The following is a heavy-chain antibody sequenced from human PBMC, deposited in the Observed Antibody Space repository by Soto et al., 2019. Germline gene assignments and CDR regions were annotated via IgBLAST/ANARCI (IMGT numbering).Heavy chain of an antibody. V-gene: IGHV3-7*03. D-gene: IGHD3-22*01. CDR1: GFTFHYYW. Sequence: GGSLRLSCAASGFTFHYYWMTWVRQAPGKGLEWVANVKPDGSATFYADSLKGRFTISRDNANNSVSLQMHSLRADDTAVYYCARDRERVTVNGGIALGAMEVWGHGTTVTVSS. J-gene: IGHJ6*02. CDR2: VKPDGSAT. CDR3: ARDRERVTVNGGIALGAMEV.